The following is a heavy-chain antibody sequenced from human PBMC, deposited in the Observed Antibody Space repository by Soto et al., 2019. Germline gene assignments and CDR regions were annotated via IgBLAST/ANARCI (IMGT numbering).Heavy chain of an antibody. V-gene: IGHV3-64D*06. D-gene: IGHD2-21*01. Sequence: PEGSLRLSCSASGFAFSSYAMHWVRQTPGKGLDYVSAISPQGGTTYYADSVKGRFTISRDDSKNTVYLQMSSLRPDDTAVYYCVNMMIARGAFDFWGQGTLVTFSS. CDR1: GFAFSSYA. CDR3: VNMMIARGAFDF. J-gene: IGHJ4*02. CDR2: ISPQGGTT.